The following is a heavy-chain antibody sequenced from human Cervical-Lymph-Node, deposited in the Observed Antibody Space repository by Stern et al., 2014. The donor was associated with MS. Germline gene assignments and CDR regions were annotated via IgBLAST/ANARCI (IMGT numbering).Heavy chain of an antibody. Sequence: QVQLVESGGGVVQPGGSLRLSCAASGFTFSTYAMHWVRQTPGKGLQWLAVISYDGDNKYYADSLRGRFTISRDNSKNTLYLQMTGLMIEDTSLYYCAREGKMATTGYWGQGTLVSVSS. J-gene: IGHJ4*02. CDR3: AREGKMATTGY. CDR1: GFTFSTYA. V-gene: IGHV3-30-3*01. CDR2: ISYDGDNK. D-gene: IGHD5-24*01.